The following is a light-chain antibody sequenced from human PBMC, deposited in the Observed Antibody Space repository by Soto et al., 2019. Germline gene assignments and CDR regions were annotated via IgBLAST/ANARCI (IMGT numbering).Light chain of an antibody. CDR2: EVS. V-gene: IGLV2-14*01. J-gene: IGLJ1*01. CDR3: SSYSSTDTLYV. Sequence: QSALTQPASVSGSPRQSITISCTGTRSDIGSYNYVSWYQVHPDKAPKLIIYEVSSRPSGVPDRFSGSKSGNTASLIISGLQAEDEDHCYCSSYSSTDTLYVFGTGTKVTVL. CDR1: RSDIGSYNY.